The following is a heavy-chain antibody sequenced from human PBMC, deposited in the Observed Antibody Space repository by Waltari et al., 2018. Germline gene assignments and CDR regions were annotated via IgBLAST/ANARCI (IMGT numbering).Heavy chain of an antibody. CDR3: ARLLDTAMDFDY. Sequence: QLQLQASGPGLVKPSETLSLTCTVPGGSISSRSYHWGWIRQPPGKGLEWIGSIYYSGSTYYNPSLKSRVTISVDTSKNQFSLKLSSVTAADTAVYYCARLLDTAMDFDYWGQGTLVTVSS. J-gene: IGHJ4*02. CDR1: GGSISSRSYH. CDR2: IYYSGST. D-gene: IGHD5-18*01. V-gene: IGHV4-39*07.